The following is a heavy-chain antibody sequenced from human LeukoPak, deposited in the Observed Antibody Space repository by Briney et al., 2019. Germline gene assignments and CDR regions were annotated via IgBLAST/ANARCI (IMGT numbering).Heavy chain of an antibody. J-gene: IGHJ3*02. Sequence: SETLSLTCAVYGGSFSGYYWSWIRQPPGKGLEWIGEINHSGSTNYNPSLKSRVTISVDTSKNQFSLKLSSVTAADTAVYYCARTLHSGWYLGRSSDIWGQGTMVTVSS. V-gene: IGHV4-34*01. CDR3: ARTLHSGWYLGRSSDI. D-gene: IGHD6-19*01. CDR2: INHSGST. CDR1: GGSFSGYY.